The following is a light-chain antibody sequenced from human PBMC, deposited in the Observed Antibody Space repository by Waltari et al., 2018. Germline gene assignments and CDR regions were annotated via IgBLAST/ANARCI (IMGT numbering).Light chain of an antibody. CDR2: WAS. Sequence: DFVLTQSPQSLPVTLGEPASFSCTSSASLLHSNGHNYLDWYFQKPGQSPRLMIYWASIRASGVPDRFRGSGSGTNFTLRITRVEAEDVGVYYCMQALQPPWAFGQGTKVELK. J-gene: IGKJ1*01. V-gene: IGKV2-28*01. CDR3: MQALQPPWA. CDR1: ASLLHSNGHNY.